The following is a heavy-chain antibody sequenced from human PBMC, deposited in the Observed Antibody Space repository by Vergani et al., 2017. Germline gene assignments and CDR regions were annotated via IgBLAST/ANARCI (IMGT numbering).Heavy chain of an antibody. CDR1: GGSISSYY. D-gene: IGHD3-10*01. CDR3: ARDIVVISYGSGKMGMDV. J-gene: IGHJ6*02. V-gene: IGHV4-4*08. CDR2: IYTSGST. Sequence: QVQLQESGPGLVKPSETLSLTCTVSGGSISSYYWSWIRQPPGKGLEWIGYIYTSGSTNYNPSLKSRVTMSVDTSKNQFSLKLSSVTAADTAVYYCARDIVVISYGSGKMGMDVWGQGTTVTVSS.